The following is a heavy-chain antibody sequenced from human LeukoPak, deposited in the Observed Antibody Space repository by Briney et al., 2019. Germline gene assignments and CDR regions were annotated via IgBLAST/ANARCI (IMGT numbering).Heavy chain of an antibody. V-gene: IGHV3-9*01. J-gene: IGHJ4*02. CDR1: GFTFDDDA. D-gene: IGHD3-10*01. CDR2: IGWNSGSI. Sequence: GGSLRLSGAASGFTFDDDAMHWVRQAPGKGLEWVSGIGWNSGSIGYADSVKGRFTISRDNAKHSLYLQMNSLRAEDTALYYCARLLTYGSGSYYNVGNYYFDYWGQGTLVTVSS. CDR3: ARLLTYGSGSYYNVGNYYFDY.